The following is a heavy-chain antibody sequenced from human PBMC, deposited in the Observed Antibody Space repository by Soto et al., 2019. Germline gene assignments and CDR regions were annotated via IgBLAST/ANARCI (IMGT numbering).Heavy chain of an antibody. J-gene: IGHJ4*02. CDR1: GYTFTSYA. D-gene: IGHD2-15*01. CDR2: INAGNGNT. V-gene: IGHV1-3*01. CDR3: ARDLGGWPDY. Sequence: QVQLVQSGAEVKKPGASVKVSGKASGYTFTSYAMHWVRQAPGQRLEWMGWINAGNGNTKYSQKFRGRVTITRDTSASTAYVELSSLRSEDTAVYYCARDLGGWPDYWGQGTLVTVSS.